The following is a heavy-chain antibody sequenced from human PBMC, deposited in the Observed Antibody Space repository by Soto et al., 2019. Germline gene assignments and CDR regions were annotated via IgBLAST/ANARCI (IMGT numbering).Heavy chain of an antibody. CDR1: GFPFQDYS. CDR3: ASLGYSSGWYGMDV. V-gene: IGHV3-9*01. CDR2: ISWNSDSK. J-gene: IGHJ6*02. D-gene: IGHD6-19*01. Sequence: EVQLVESGGGLVLPGRSLRLSCAASGFPFQDYSMHWVRQAPGKGLEWVSGISWNSDSKGYADSVKGRFIISRDNVKKYLYLQMNSLRIEDTAFYYGASLGYSSGWYGMDVWGQGTTVTVSS.